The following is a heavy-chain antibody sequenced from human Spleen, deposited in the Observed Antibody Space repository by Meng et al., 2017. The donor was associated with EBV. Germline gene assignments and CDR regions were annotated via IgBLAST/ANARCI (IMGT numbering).Heavy chain of an antibody. D-gene: IGHD6-19*01. J-gene: IGHJ4*02. CDR3: ARSLVGNSSGSLKYLDH. V-gene: IGHV4-34*01. Sequence: QVPVRLLGARLLKPSVTLSLTCGVFGGSFSRYSWSWIRQPPGKGLEWIGEINHSGSTNYKPSLKSRVTMSVDTSRDQFSLRLSSVTAADTAVYYCARSLVGNSSGSLKYLDHWGQGSLVTVSS. CDR2: INHSGST. CDR1: GGSFSRYS.